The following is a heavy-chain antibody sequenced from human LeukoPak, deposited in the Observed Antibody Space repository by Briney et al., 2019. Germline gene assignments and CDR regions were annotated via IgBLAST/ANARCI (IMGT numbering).Heavy chain of an antibody. V-gene: IGHV4-39*01. D-gene: IGHD3-10*01. CDR1: GGSISSSSYY. CDR3: ARVWQLGELAESAFDL. CDR2: IYYSGST. Sequence: SETLSLTCTVSGGSISSSSYYWGWIRQPPGKGLEWIGSIYYSGSTYYNPSLKSRVTISVDTSKNQFSLKLSSVTAADTAVYFCARVWQLGELAESAFDLWGQGTMVTVSS. J-gene: IGHJ3*01.